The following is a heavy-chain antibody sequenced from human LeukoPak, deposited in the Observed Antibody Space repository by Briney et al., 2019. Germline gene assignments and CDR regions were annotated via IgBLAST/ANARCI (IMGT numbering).Heavy chain of an antibody. CDR3: TRVSSGPDCGGDCYWRFDY. Sequence: SETLSLTCTVSGDSISIDYWSWIRQPPGKGLEWIGYIYYTGSTKYNPTLESRVNILLDTPKNQFSLKLPSATAADTAIYYCTRVSSGPDCGGDCYWRFDYWGQGILVTVSS. V-gene: IGHV4-59*01. CDR2: IYYTGST. CDR1: GDSISIDY. J-gene: IGHJ4*02. D-gene: IGHD2-21*02.